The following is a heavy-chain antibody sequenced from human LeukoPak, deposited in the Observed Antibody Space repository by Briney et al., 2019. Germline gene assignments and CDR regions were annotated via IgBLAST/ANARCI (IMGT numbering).Heavy chain of an antibody. CDR3: VRNSYDSSGYYDY. Sequence: GGSLRLSCAASGSTLSSYWMHWVRQAPGKGLVWVSRIISDGSNTTYADSVKGRFTISRDNAKNTLYLQMSSLRAEDTAVYYCVRNSYDSSGYYDYWGQGTLVTVSS. CDR1: GSTLSSYW. D-gene: IGHD3-22*01. CDR2: IISDGSNT. J-gene: IGHJ4*02. V-gene: IGHV3-74*01.